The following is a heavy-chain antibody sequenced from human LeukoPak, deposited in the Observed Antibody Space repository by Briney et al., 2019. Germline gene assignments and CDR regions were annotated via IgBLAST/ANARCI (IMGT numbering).Heavy chain of an antibody. CDR2: IYYSGST. V-gene: IGHV4-31*03. Sequence: PSETLSLTCTVSGGSISSGGYSWSWIRQHPGKGLEWIGYIYYSGSTYYNPSLKSRVTISVDTSKNQFSLKLSSVTAADTAVYYCARDRTHLGYYYYGMDVWGQGTTVTVSS. CDR1: GGSISSGGYS. CDR3: ARDRTHLGYYYYGMDV. J-gene: IGHJ6*02.